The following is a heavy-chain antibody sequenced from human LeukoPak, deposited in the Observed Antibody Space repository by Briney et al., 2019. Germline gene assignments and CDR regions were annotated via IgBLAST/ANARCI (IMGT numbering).Heavy chain of an antibody. CDR3: ARDRDCSSTSCYRWFDP. V-gene: IGHV1-18*01. Sequence: GASVKVSRKASGYTFTSYGISWVRQAPGQGLEWMGWISAYNGNTNYAQKLQGRVTMTTDTSTSTAYMELRSLRSDDTAVYYCARDRDCSSTSCYRWFDPWGQGTLVTVSS. CDR1: GYTFTSYG. D-gene: IGHD2-2*01. J-gene: IGHJ5*02. CDR2: ISAYNGNT.